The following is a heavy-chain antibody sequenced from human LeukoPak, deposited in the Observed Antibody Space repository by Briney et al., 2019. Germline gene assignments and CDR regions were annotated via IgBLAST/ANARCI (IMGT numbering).Heavy chain of an antibody. Sequence: RAGGSLRLSCAASGFTFSRHSMSWVRQAPGKGLEWVSVISGSGGRSYSEDSVKGRFTISRDNSKNTLYLQMNSLRAEDTAIYYCARESAYCGSDCRSLSDHWGQGTPVTVSS. CDR2: ISGSGGRS. V-gene: IGHV3-23*01. CDR3: ARESAYCGSDCRSLSDH. D-gene: IGHD2-21*02. J-gene: IGHJ4*02. CDR1: GFTFSRHS.